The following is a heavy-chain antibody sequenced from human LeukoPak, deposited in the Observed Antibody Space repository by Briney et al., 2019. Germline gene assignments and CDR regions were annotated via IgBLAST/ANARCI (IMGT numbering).Heavy chain of an antibody. CDR2: IIPIFGTA. CDR3: VRGSSGWYLSSAYYFDY. Sequence: ASVKVSCKASGGTFSSYAISWVRQAPGQGLEWMGGIIPIFGTANYAQKFQGRVTITADESTSTAYMELSSLRSEDTAVYYCVRGSSGWYLSSAYYFDYWGQGTLVTVSS. D-gene: IGHD6-19*01. J-gene: IGHJ4*02. CDR1: GGTFSSYA. V-gene: IGHV1-69*13.